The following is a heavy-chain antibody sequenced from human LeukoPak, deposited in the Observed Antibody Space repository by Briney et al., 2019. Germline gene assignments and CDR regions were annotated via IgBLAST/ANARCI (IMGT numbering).Heavy chain of an antibody. CDR1: GFTFSSYE. Sequence: GGSLRLSCAASGFTFSSYEMNWVRQAPGKGLEWVSYISSSGSTIYYADSVKGRFTISRDNSKNTLYLQMNSLRAEDTAVYYCAKDRTELCPDYWGQGTLVTVSS. J-gene: IGHJ4*02. V-gene: IGHV3-48*03. CDR3: AKDRTELCPDY. CDR2: ISSSGSTI. D-gene: IGHD2-2*01.